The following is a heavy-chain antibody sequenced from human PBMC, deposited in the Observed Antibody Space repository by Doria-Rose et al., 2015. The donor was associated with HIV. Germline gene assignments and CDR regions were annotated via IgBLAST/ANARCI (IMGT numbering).Heavy chain of an antibody. D-gene: IGHD6-13*01. CDR3: ARIKSSRWYHKYYFDF. CDR1: GVSLSSPGMG. CDR2: NFSDDER. J-gene: IGHJ4*02. Sequence: SGPVQVKPTETLTLTCTVSGVSLSSPGMGVSWIRQPPGKALEWLANNFSDDERSYKTSLKSRLTISRGTSKSQVVLTMTDMDPVDTATYYCARIKSSRWYHKYYFDFWGQGTLVIVSA. V-gene: IGHV2-26*01.